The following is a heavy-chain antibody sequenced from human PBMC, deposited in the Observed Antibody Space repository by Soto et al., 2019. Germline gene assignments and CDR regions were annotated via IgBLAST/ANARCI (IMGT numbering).Heavy chain of an antibody. D-gene: IGHD2-2*01. Sequence: GGSLRLSCAASGFTFSSYSMNWVRQAPGKGLEWVSSISSSSSYIYYADSVKGRFSISRDNAKNSLYLQMNSLRAEDTAVYYCARDLDAGAFDIWGQGTMVTVSS. CDR2: ISSSSSYI. CDR1: GFTFSSYS. J-gene: IGHJ3*02. V-gene: IGHV3-21*01. CDR3: ARDLDAGAFDI.